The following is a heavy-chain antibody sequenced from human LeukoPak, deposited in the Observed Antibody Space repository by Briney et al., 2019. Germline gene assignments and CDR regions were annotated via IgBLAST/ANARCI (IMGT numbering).Heavy chain of an antibody. CDR1: GFTFSSYS. D-gene: IGHD6-6*01. CDR3: ARERAYSSSYLWNDAFDI. CDR2: INSDGSST. J-gene: IGHJ3*02. V-gene: IGHV3-74*01. Sequence: PGGSLRLSCAASGFTFSSYSMNWVRQAPGKGLEWVSRINSDGSSTSYADSVKGRFTISRDNAKNTLYLQMNSLRAEDTAVYYCARERAYSSSYLWNDAFDIWGQGTMVTVSS.